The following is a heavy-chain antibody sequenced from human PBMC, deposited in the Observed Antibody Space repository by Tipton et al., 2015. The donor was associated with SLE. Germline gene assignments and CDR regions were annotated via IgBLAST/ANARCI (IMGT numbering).Heavy chain of an antibody. CDR3: AKDIKPGAFQRGGAFDV. V-gene: IGHV3-9*01. CDR1: KFTFDDYA. D-gene: IGHD7-27*01. J-gene: IGHJ3*01. CDR2: ISWNSVGI. Sequence: SLRLSCAASKFTFDDYAMHWVRQSPGKGLEWVSGISWNSVGIGYADSVKGRFTTSRDNAKNSLYLQMDSLRTEDTALYFCAKDIKPGAFQRGGAFDVWGQGTMVTVSS.